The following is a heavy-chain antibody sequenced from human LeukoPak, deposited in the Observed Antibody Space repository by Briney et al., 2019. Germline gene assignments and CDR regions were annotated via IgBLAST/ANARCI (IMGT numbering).Heavy chain of an antibody. V-gene: IGHV3-48*03. Sequence: GGSLRLSCAASGFTFSSFEMNWVRQAPGKGLEWISYISSSTYTNYADSVKGRFTISRDNAKNSMYLQMNSLRAEDTAVYYCARISGSYVFDYWGQGTLVTVSS. D-gene: IGHD1-26*01. J-gene: IGHJ4*02. CDR2: ISSSTYT. CDR1: GFTFSSFE. CDR3: ARISGSYVFDY.